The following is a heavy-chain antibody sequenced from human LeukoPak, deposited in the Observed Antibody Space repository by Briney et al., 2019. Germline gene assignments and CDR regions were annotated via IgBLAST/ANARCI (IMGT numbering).Heavy chain of an antibody. CDR2: ISGSSGII. J-gene: IGHJ6*02. CDR3: AKLRYGSLDV. Sequence: GGSLRLSCAASGFTFNTYTMNWVRQAPGKGLEWVSYISGSSGIIDYADSVKGRFTISRDNSKNTLYLQMNSLRAEDTAVYYCAKLRYGSLDVWGQGTTVTVSS. V-gene: IGHV3-23*01. CDR1: GFTFNTYT. D-gene: IGHD3-10*01.